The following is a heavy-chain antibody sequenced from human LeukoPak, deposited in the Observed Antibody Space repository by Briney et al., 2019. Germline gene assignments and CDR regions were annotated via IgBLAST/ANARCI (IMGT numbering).Heavy chain of an antibody. CDR2: INPNSGGT. J-gene: IGHJ4*02. Sequence: ASVKVSCKASGYTFTGYYMHWGRQAPGQGLEWMEWINPNSGGTNYAQKFQGRVTMTRDTSISTAYMELSRLRSDDTAVYYCARERADYYDSSGPRKNFGYWGQGTLVTVSS. CDR1: GYTFTGYY. V-gene: IGHV1-2*02. D-gene: IGHD3-22*01. CDR3: ARERADYYDSSGPRKNFGY.